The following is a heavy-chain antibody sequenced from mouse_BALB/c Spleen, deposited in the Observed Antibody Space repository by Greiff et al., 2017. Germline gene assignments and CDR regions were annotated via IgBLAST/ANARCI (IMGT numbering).Heavy chain of an antibody. J-gene: IGHJ3*01. CDR1: GFSLTSYG. Sequence: VQLVESGPGLVAPSQSLSITCTVSGFSLTSYGVHWVRQPPGKGLEWLGVIWAGGSTNYNSALMSRLSISKDNSKSQVFLKMNSLQTDDTAMYYGAGYYGDEFAYWGQGTLVTVSA. D-gene: IGHD1-2*01. V-gene: IGHV2-9*02. CDR3: AGYYGDEFAY. CDR2: IWAGGST.